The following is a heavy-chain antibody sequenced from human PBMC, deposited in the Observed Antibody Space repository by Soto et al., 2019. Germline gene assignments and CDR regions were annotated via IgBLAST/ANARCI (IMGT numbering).Heavy chain of an antibody. CDR3: ARDRRDQLPFHGMDV. J-gene: IGHJ6*02. Sequence: QVQLQESGPGLVKPSQTLSLTCTVSGGSISSGGYYWSWIRQHPGKGLEWIGYIYYSGSTYYNPSLKRRVTISVDTSKNQFSLKLSSVTAADTAVYYCARDRRDQLPFHGMDVWGQGTTVTVSS. CDR2: IYYSGST. V-gene: IGHV4-31*03. CDR1: GGSISSGGYY. D-gene: IGHD2-2*01.